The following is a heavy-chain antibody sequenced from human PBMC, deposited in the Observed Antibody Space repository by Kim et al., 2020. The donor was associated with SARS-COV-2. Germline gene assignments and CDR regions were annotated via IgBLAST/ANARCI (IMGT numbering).Heavy chain of an antibody. CDR3: AREGLGVVTATPFDY. V-gene: IGHV1-18*01. D-gene: IGHD2-21*02. CDR2: ISAYNGNT. J-gene: IGHJ4*02. CDR1: GYTFTSYG. Sequence: ASVKVSCKASGYTFTSYGISWVRQAPGQGLEWMGWISAYNGNTNYAQKLQGRVTMTTDTSTSTAYMELRSLRSDDTAVYYCAREGLGVVTATPFDYWGQGTLVTVSS.